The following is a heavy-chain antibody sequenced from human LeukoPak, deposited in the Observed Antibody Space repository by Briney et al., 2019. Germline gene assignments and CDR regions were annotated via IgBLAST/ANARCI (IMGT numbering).Heavy chain of an antibody. J-gene: IGHJ3*02. V-gene: IGHV3-74*01. CDR2: INSDGSST. Sequence: GGSLRLSCAASGFTFSSYWMHWVRQAPGKGLVWVSRINSDGSSTSYADSVKGRFTISRDNAKNTLYLQMNSLRAEDTAVYYCARDPQYSSAVDAFDIWGQGTMVTVSS. CDR3: ARDPQYSSAVDAFDI. CDR1: GFTFSSYW. D-gene: IGHD6-25*01.